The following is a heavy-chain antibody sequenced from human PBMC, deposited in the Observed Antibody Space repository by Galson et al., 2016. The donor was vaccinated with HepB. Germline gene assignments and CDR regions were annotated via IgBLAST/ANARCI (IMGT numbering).Heavy chain of an antibody. D-gene: IGHD1-1*01. Sequence: LRLSCAASGFMFSSYAMNWVRQAPGKGLEWVSNIGATGGSTYYADSVKGRFTISRDNSRNTLYLQMDSLRAEDTAVYYCAKDWAYNRNAFDIWGQGTMVTVSS. CDR2: IGATGGST. J-gene: IGHJ3*02. V-gene: IGHV3-23*01. CDR1: GFMFSSYA. CDR3: AKDWAYNRNAFDI.